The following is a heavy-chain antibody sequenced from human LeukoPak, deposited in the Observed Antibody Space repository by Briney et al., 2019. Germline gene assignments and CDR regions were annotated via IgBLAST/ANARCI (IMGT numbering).Heavy chain of an antibody. CDR3: AREGKNSGYDSAGFDY. V-gene: IGHV1-2*02. CDR1: GYTFTGYY. J-gene: IGHJ4*02. Sequence: ASVKVSCKASGYTFTGYYMHWVRQAPGQGLEWMGWINVNSGATKSAQKFQGRVTMTRDTSTSTAYMELSSLRSDDTVVYYCAREGKNSGYDSAGFDYWGQGTLVTVSS. CDR2: INVNSGAT. D-gene: IGHD5-12*01.